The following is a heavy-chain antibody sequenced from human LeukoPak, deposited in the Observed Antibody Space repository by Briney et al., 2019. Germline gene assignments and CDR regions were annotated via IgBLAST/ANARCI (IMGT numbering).Heavy chain of an antibody. Sequence: SETLSLTCDVYGGSFSGYYWSWIRQPPGKGLEWIGEINHSGSTNYRPSLKSRVTISVDTSKNQFSLKLSSVTAADTAVYYCAREVRGCSSTSCYGGYFDYWGQGTLVTVSS. V-gene: IGHV4-34*01. CDR3: AREVRGCSSTSCYGGYFDY. CDR2: INHSGST. J-gene: IGHJ4*02. CDR1: GGSFSGYY. D-gene: IGHD2-2*01.